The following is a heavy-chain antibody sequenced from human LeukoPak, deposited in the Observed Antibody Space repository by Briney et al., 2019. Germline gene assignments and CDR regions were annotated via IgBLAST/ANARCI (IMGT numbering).Heavy chain of an antibody. CDR1: GYSISSGYY. J-gene: IGHJ5*02. Sequence: KPSETLSLTCTVSGYSISSGYYWGWIRQPPGKGLEWIGSIYHSGSTYYNPSLKSRVTISVDTSKNQFSLKLSSVTAADTAVYYCARDPEVRGVKPYNWFDPWGQGTLVTVSS. V-gene: IGHV4-38-2*02. CDR3: ARDPEVRGVKPYNWFDP. D-gene: IGHD3-10*01. CDR2: IYHSGST.